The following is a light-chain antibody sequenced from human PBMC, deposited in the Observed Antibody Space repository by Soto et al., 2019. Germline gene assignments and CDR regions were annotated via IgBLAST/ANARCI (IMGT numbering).Light chain of an antibody. CDR1: QTIISW. Sequence: DIRMTQSPATISGYFGDRATXSCRASQTIISWVAWYQQKPGNAPKLLIYKASTGKSGVPSRVSGSGSGTEFTLTISSLQPDDFATYYCQHYNSYSETFGHGTKVDI. CDR2: KAS. CDR3: QHYNSYSET. V-gene: IGKV1-5*03. J-gene: IGKJ1*01.